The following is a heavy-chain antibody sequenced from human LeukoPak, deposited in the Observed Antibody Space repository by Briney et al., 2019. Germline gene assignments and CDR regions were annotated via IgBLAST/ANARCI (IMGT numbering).Heavy chain of an antibody. CDR1: GYTFTSYD. Sequence: ASVKVSCKASGYTFTSYDINWVRQATGQGLEWMGWMNPNSGNTGYAQKFQGRVTITRNTSISTAYMELSSLRSEDTAVYYCARASSRITIFGVVMVPFDPWGQGTLVTVSS. V-gene: IGHV1-8*03. D-gene: IGHD3-3*01. J-gene: IGHJ5*02. CDR3: ARASSRITIFGVVMVPFDP. CDR2: MNPNSGNT.